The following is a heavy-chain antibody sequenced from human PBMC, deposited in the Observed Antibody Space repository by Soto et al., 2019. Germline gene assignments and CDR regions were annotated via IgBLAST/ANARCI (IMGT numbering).Heavy chain of an antibody. J-gene: IGHJ4*02. Sequence: KPSETLSLTCTVSGGSISSYYWSWIRQPPGKGLEWIGYIYYSGSTNYNPSLKSRVTISVDTSKNQFSLKLSSVTAADTAVYYCARILVSVRGVIQNPELYYFDYWGQGTLVTVSS. CDR3: ARILVSVRGVIQNPELYYFDY. D-gene: IGHD3-10*01. CDR2: IYYSGST. V-gene: IGHV4-59*01. CDR1: GGSISSYY.